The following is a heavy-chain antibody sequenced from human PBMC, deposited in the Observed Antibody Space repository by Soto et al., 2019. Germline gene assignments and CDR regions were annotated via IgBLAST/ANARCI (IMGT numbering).Heavy chain of an antibody. CDR1: GGTFSSYA. J-gene: IGHJ4*02. V-gene: IGHV1-69*13. CDR3: ATQYSSSSSPFDY. CDR2: IIPIFGTA. Sequence: SVKVSCKASGGTFSSYAISWVRQAPGQGLEWMGGIIPIFGTANYAQKFQGRVTITADESTSTAYMELSSLRSEDTAVYYCATQYSSSSSPFDYWGQGTLVTVSS. D-gene: IGHD6-6*01.